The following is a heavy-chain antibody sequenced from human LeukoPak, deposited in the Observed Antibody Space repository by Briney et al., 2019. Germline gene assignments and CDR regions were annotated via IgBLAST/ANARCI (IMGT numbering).Heavy chain of an antibody. CDR3: AKGYYYGSGTYADPFDY. V-gene: IGHV4-30-2*01. Sequence: PSETLSLTCAVSGGSISNGGYSWNWIRQPPGKGLEWIGYIYHSGSTSYNPSLKSRVTISVDRSKNQFSLKLSSVTAADTAVYYCAKGYYYGSGTYADPFDYWGQGALVTVSS. J-gene: IGHJ4*02. D-gene: IGHD3-10*01. CDR1: GGSISNGGYS. CDR2: IYHSGST.